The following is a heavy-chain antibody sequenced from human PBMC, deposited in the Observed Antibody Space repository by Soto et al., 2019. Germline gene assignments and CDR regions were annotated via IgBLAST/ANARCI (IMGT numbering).Heavy chain of an antibody. CDR2: IIPILGIA. CDR3: ARWGTNSGGYGAFDI. CDR1: GGTFSSYT. Sequence: QVQLVQSGAEVKKPGSSVKVSCKASGGTFSSYTISWVRQAPGQGLEWMGRIIPILGIANYAQKFQGRVTITADKSTCTAYMELSSLRSEDTAVYYCARWGTNSGGYGAFDIWGQGTMVTVSS. J-gene: IGHJ3*02. V-gene: IGHV1-69*02. D-gene: IGHD3-16*01.